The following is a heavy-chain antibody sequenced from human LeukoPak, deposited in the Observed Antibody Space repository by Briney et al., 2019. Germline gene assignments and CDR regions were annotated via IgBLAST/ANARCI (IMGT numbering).Heavy chain of an antibody. Sequence: SETLSLTCTVSGGSITNYYWSWIRQPAGKGLEWIGRIYTSGSTNYNPPLKSRVTMSVDTSKNQFSLKLSSVTAADTAVYYCASGTAMGGWYFDYWGQGTLVTVSS. CDR2: IYTSGST. D-gene: IGHD5-18*01. CDR3: ASGTAMGGWYFDY. CDR1: GGSITNYY. J-gene: IGHJ4*02. V-gene: IGHV4-4*07.